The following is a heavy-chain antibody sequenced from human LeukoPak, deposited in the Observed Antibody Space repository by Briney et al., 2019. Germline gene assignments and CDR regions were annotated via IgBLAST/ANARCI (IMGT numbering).Heavy chain of an antibody. CDR1: GFTFSIFA. Sequence: GGSLRLSCAASGFTFSIFAMSWVRQAPGKGLEWVSTIGGGPLDIYYTDSVKGRFTISRDDSKSTVLLQMNSLRADDTAVYYCARDRSSGSHRVVTAFDIWGQGTMVTVSS. CDR2: IGGGPLDI. J-gene: IGHJ3*02. D-gene: IGHD1-26*01. CDR3: ARDRSSGSHRVVTAFDI. V-gene: IGHV3-23*01.